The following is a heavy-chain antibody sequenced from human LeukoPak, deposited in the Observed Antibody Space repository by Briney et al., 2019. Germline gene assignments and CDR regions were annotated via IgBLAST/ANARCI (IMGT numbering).Heavy chain of an antibody. CDR1: GFTVSSNY. V-gene: IGHV3-66*02. D-gene: IGHD6-13*01. J-gene: IGHJ4*02. CDR2: IYSGGST. Sequence: GGSLRLSXAASGFTVSSNYMSWVRQPPGKGPEWVSVIYSGGSTYYADSVKGRFTISRDNSKNTLYLQMNSLRAEDTAVYYCASSKLGGIAAVLGGQGTLVTVSS. CDR3: ASSKLGGIAAVL.